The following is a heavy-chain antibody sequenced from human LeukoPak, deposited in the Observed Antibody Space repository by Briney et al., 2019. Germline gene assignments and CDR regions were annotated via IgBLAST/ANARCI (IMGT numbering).Heavy chain of an antibody. CDR2: ISYDGSNK. D-gene: IGHD4/OR15-4a*01. J-gene: IGHJ4*02. CDR3: ATGLSMVAPDY. Sequence: PGGSLRLSCAASGFTFSSYAMHWVRQAPGKGLEWVAVISYDGSNKYYADSVKGRFTISRDNSKNTLYLQMNSLRAEDTAVYYCATGLSMVAPDYWGQGTLVTVSS. V-gene: IGHV3-30-3*01. CDR1: GFTFSSYA.